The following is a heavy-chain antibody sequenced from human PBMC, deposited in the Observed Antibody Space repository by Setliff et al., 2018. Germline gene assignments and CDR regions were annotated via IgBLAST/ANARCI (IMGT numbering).Heavy chain of an antibody. V-gene: IGHV4-39*01. D-gene: IGHD2-8*02. CDR2: MYFGGTT. CDR1: GGPISSNEYY. CDR3: ARHAITQSLVADF. Sequence: SETLSLTCTVSGGPISSNEYYWGWIRQSPEKGLEWIASMYFGGTTQYNPSLRSRVTISVDTSKNRFTLNLRSVTAADTAVYYCARHAITQSLVADFWGQGILVTVSS. J-gene: IGHJ4*02.